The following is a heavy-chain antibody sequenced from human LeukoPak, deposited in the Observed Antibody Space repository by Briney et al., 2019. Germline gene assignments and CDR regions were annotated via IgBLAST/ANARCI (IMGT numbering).Heavy chain of an antibody. V-gene: IGHV3-74*01. D-gene: IGHD3-22*01. Sequence: GGSLRLSCAASGFAFNTYWLHWVRQVPGKGPVWVSLINSDGSSTGYADSVKGRFTISRDNAKNTLYLQMNSLRAEVAAVYYCARDRGYNMDVWGQGTTVTVSS. CDR3: ARDRGYNMDV. J-gene: IGHJ6*02. CDR2: INSDGSST. CDR1: GFAFNTYW.